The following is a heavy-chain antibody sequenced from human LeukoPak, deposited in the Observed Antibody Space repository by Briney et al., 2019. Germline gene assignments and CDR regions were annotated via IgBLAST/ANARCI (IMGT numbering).Heavy chain of an antibody. D-gene: IGHD4-23*01. CDR2: ISSYNGDT. Sequence: GASVKVSCKASGYTFTSYGITWARQAPGQGLEWMGWISSYNGDTKYAQKVQGRVTVTTDTSTSTAYMELRSLSLDDTAVYYCARGDHGGGFDYWGQGTLVTVSS. CDR3: ARGDHGGGFDY. V-gene: IGHV1-18*01. CDR1: GYTFTSYG. J-gene: IGHJ4*02.